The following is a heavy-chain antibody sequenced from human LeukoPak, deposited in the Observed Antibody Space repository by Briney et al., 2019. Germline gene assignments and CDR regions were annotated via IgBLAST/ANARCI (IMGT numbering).Heavy chain of an antibody. CDR3: ARLPTFYYDSSGYYYDY. J-gene: IGHJ4*02. Sequence: GGSLRLSCVASGFTFNNYAMSWVRQAPGRGLEWASSTAGSGISKDYADSVKGRFTISKDKSKNTLYLQMDNLRAEDTGVYFCARLPTFYYDSSGYYYDYWGQGTLVTVSS. CDR1: GFTFNNYA. CDR2: TAGSGISK. V-gene: IGHV3-23*01. D-gene: IGHD3-22*01.